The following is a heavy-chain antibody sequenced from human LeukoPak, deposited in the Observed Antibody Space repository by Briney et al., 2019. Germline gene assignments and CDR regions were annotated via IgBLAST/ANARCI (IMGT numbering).Heavy chain of an antibody. Sequence: GGSLRLSCAASGFTFSSYEMNWVRQAPGKGLEWVSYISSSGSTIYDADSVKGRFTISRDNAKNSLYLQMNSLRAEDTAVYYCARVGVRGVSTFDYWGQGILVTVSS. CDR3: ARVGVRGVSTFDY. D-gene: IGHD3-10*01. CDR1: GFTFSSYE. J-gene: IGHJ4*02. V-gene: IGHV3-48*03. CDR2: ISSSGSTI.